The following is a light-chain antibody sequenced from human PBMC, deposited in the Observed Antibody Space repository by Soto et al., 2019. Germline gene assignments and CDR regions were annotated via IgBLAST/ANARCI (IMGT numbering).Light chain of an antibody. Sequence: EIVMTQSQATLSVSPGGRATLSCRASQSISDTLAWYQQKPGQAPRLLIHGASTRATGFPARFSGSGSGTDFTLTISSLHAEDFAVYYCQQYNNWPWTFGHGTTVEIK. CDR1: QSISDT. J-gene: IGKJ1*01. CDR3: QQYNNWPWT. CDR2: GAS. V-gene: IGKV3-15*01.